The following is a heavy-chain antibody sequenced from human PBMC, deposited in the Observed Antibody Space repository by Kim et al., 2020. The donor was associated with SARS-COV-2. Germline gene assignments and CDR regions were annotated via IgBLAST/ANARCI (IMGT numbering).Heavy chain of an antibody. CDR3: ARGVRDISMIAVVFTADSQRFDS. CDR1: GGSFSDYY. J-gene: IGHJ5*01. Sequence: SETLSLTCAVYGGSFSDYYWSWIRQSPGKGLEWIGETTHGGSTNYNPSFKSRAALSVDTSKNQFSLKLTSVTAADTAVYYCARGVRDISMIAVVFTADSQRFDSWGQGTPVTVSS. CDR2: TTHGGST. D-gene: IGHD3-22*01. V-gene: IGHV4-34*01.